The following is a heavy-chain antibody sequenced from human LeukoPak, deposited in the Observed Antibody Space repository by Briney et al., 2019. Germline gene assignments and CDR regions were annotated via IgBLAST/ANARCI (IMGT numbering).Heavy chain of an antibody. CDR3: AREAGTDYDSSGFVRGVYFDY. J-gene: IGHJ4*02. CDR2: IKQDGSEK. D-gene: IGHD3-22*01. V-gene: IGHV3-7*01. CDR1: GFTFSSYW. Sequence: AGGSLRLSCAASGFTFSSYWMSWVRQAPGKGLEWVANIKQDGSEKYYVDSVKGRFTISRDNAKNSLYLQMNSLRAEDTAVYYCAREAGTDYDSSGFVRGVYFDYWGQGTLVTVSS.